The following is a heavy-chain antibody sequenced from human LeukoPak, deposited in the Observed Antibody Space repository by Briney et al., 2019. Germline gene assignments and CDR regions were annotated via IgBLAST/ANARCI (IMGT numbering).Heavy chain of an antibody. CDR3: AREVPGGMNAFDI. CDR1: GFSFSTYW. CDR2: IKEDGRKQ. V-gene: IGHV3-7*01. J-gene: IGHJ3*02. D-gene: IGHD2-2*01. Sequence: GGSLRLSCAASGFSFSTYWMSGVRQAPGKGLEWVANIKEDGRKQYYGDSVKGRFIISRDNAKNSLFLQMNSLRAEDTALYYCAREVPGGMNAFDIWGQGTMVTVSP.